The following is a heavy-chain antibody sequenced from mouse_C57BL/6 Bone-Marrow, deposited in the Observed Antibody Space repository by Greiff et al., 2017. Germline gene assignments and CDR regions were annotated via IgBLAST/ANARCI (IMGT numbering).Heavy chain of an antibody. V-gene: IGHV1-50*01. Sequence: VKLQQPGAELVKPGASVKLSCKASGYTFTSYWMQWVKQRPGQGLEWIGEIDPSDSYTNYNQKFKGKATLTVDTSSSTAYMQLSSLTSEDSAVYYCARGVLTGYYFDYWGQGTTLTVSS. CDR2: IDPSDSYT. D-gene: IGHD4-1*01. J-gene: IGHJ2*01. CDR3: ARGVLTGYYFDY. CDR1: GYTFTSYW.